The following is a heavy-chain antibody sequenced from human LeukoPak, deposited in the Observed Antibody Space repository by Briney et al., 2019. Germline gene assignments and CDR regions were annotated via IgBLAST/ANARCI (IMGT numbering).Heavy chain of an antibody. CDR2: ISGSGGST. V-gene: IGHV3-23*01. Sequence: GGSLRLSCAASGFTFSSYAMSWVRQAPGKGLEWVSAISGSGGSTYYADSVKGRFTISRDNSKNTLYLQMNSLRAEDTAVYYCARDGIAGVYFDYWGQGTLVTVSS. CDR3: ARDGIAGVYFDY. CDR1: GFTFSSYA. D-gene: IGHD6-13*01. J-gene: IGHJ4*02.